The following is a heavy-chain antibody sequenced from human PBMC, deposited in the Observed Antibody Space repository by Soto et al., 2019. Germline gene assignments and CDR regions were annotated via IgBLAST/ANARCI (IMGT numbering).Heavy chain of an antibody. CDR1: GFTFSNYA. J-gene: IGHJ5*02. V-gene: IGHV3-23*01. CDR2: ISGSGVNT. Sequence: EVQVLESGGGLVQPGGSLGLSCAASGFTFSNYAMTWVRQAPGKGLEWVSAISGSGVNTYYADSVKGRFTISRDNSKNTLYLELNRLRAEDTAVYYCAKVLPLSSCRYGGKNQFDHWGPGTLGNVFS. CDR3: AKVLPLSSCRYGGKNQFDH. D-gene: IGHD5-18*01.